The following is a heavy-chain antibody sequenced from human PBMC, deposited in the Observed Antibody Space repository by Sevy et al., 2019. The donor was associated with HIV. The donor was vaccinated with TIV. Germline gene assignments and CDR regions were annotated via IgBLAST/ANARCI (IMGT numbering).Heavy chain of an antibody. CDR1: GGSISSYY. J-gene: IGHJ4*02. D-gene: IGHD3-3*01. CDR3: ARGGRDFWSGYRPYYFDY. Sequence: SKTLSLTCTVSGGSISSYYWSWIRQPPGKGLEWIGYIYYSGSTNYNPSLKSRVTISVDTSKNQFSLKLSSVTAADTAVYYCARGGRDFWSGYRPYYFDYWGQGTLVTVSS. CDR2: IYYSGST. V-gene: IGHV4-59*01.